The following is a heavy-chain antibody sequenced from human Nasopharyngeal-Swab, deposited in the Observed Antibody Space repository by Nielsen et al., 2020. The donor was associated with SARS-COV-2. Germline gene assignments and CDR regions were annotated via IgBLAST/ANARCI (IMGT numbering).Heavy chain of an antibody. J-gene: IGHJ5*02. V-gene: IGHV3-7*01. CDR3: ARDLPTYSDWFDP. CDR2: IKQDGSEK. D-gene: IGHD2-21*01. CDR1: GFTFSSYW. Sequence: GGSLRLSCAASGFTFSSYWMSWVRQAPGKGLEWVANIKQDGSEKYYVDSVKGRFTISRDNAKNSLHLQMNSLRAEDTAVYYCARDLPTYSDWFDPWGQGTLVTVSS.